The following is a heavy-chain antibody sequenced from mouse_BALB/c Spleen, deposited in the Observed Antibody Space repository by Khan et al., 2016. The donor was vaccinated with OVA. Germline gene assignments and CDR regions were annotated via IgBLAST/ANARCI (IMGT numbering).Heavy chain of an antibody. Sequence: EVELVESGGGLVQPGGSRKLSCAASGFTFSDYGMAWVRQAPGKGPEWLSFISSLAYNFYYADTVTGRFTISRENAKNTLYLEMNSLKSEDTAMYYCARGGKGGFAYWGQGTLVTVSA. CDR3: ARGGKGGFAY. CDR1: GFTFSDYG. V-gene: IGHV5-15*02. J-gene: IGHJ3*01. CDR2: ISSLAYNF.